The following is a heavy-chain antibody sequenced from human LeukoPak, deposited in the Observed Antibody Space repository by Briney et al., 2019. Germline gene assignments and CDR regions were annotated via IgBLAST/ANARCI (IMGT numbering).Heavy chain of an antibody. J-gene: IGHJ4*02. CDR3: TTRGLQSLHPIYFDY. V-gene: IGHV3-74*01. CDR1: GFTFSSYW. Sequence: LPGGSLRLSCAASGFTFSSYWMHWVRQAPGKGLVWVSRINSDGSSTIYADSVKGRFTISRDNSKNTLYLQMNSLKTEDTAVYYCTTRGLQSLHPIYFDYWGQGTLVTVSS. D-gene: IGHD5-24*01. CDR2: INSDGSST.